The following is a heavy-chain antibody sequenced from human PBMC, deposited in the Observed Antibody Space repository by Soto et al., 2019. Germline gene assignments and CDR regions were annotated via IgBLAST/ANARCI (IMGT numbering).Heavy chain of an antibody. D-gene: IGHD5-12*01. Sequence: SVKVSCKASGGTFSSYAISWVRQAPGQGLEWMGGIIPIFGTANYAQKFQGRVTITADESTSTAYMELSSLRSEDTAVYYCARGSSGYHNWFAPWGQGTLVTVSS. V-gene: IGHV1-69*13. CDR1: GGTFSSYA. J-gene: IGHJ5*02. CDR2: IIPIFGTA. CDR3: ARGSSGYHNWFAP.